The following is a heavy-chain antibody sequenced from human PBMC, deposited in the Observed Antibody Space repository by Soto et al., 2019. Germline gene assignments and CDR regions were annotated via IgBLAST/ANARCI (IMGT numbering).Heavy chain of an antibody. V-gene: IGHV3-48*02. J-gene: IGHJ4*02. D-gene: IGHD6-19*01. Sequence: EVQLVESGGGLVRPGESLRLSCAASGFKFSIYSMNWIRQAPGKGLEWVSYITSDTLTIRYADSVRGRFIISRDKAGNSVFLQMNSLRDEDTATYYCARSVEGHFDYWGQGALVTVSS. CDR3: ARSVEGHFDY. CDR2: ITSDTLTI. CDR1: GFKFSIYS.